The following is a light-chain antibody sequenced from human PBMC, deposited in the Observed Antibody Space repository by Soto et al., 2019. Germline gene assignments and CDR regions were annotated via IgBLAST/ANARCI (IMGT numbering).Light chain of an antibody. CDR1: QSLSRTY. V-gene: IGKV3-20*01. J-gene: IGKJ1*01. CDR3: QQHASSPRT. Sequence: EIVLTHSPGTLSLSPGERATLSCRASQSLSRTYLAWYQQNPGQAPRLLIYGASSRATGIPDRFSGSGYGTDFTLTISRLEPEDFAVYFCQQHASSPRTFGQGTKVEIK. CDR2: GAS.